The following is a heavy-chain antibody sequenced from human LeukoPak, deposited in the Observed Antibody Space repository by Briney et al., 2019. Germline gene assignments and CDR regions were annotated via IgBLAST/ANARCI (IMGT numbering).Heavy chain of an antibody. CDR2: ISGSGDST. J-gene: IGHJ4*02. CDR1: GFTFSSYA. D-gene: IGHD6-13*01. CDR3: AKTRPLDSSSWSHGDY. Sequence: LAGGSLRLSCAASGFTFSSYAMSWVRQAPGKGLEWVSAISGSGDSTYYGDSVKGRFTISRDNSKNTLYLQMNSLRAEDTAVCYCAKTRPLDSSSWSHGDYWGQGTLVTVSS. V-gene: IGHV3-23*01.